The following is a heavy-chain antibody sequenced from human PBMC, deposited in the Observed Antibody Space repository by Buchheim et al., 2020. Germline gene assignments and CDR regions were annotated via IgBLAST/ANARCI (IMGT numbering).Heavy chain of an antibody. CDR2: IKQDGSEK. D-gene: IGHD3-22*01. J-gene: IGHJ6*02. CDR1: GFTFSSYW. Sequence: EVQLVESGGGLVQPGGSLRLSCAASGFTFSSYWMSWVRQAPGKGLEWVANIKQDGSEKYYVDSVKGRFTISRDNAKNSLYLPMNSLRAEDTAVYYCARVRGPGSWLHYYYYGMDVWGQGTT. CDR3: ARVRGPGSWLHYYYYGMDV. V-gene: IGHV3-7*01.